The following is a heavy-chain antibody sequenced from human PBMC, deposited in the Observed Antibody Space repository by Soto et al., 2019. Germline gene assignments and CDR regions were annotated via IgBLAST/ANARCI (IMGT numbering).Heavy chain of an antibody. CDR3: PRAPDSPSYYGLHV. CDR1: GFSLSTYA. Sequence: QVHLVEFGGGVVQPGGSLRLSCAASGFSLSTYAMHWVRQAPGKGLEWVAVISSDGSDKYYADSVKGRFTISRDNSKNTLYLQMNSLRTEDTGVYYCPRAPDSPSYYGLHVWGQGNTVTVSS. CDR2: ISSDGSDK. J-gene: IGHJ6*02. D-gene: IGHD3-22*01. V-gene: IGHV3-30-3*01.